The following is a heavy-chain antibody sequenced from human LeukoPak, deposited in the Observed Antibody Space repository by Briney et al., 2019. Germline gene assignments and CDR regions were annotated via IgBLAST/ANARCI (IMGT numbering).Heavy chain of an antibody. J-gene: IGHJ4*02. V-gene: IGHV1-69*06. Sequence: ASVKVSCKASGGTFSSYAISWVRQAPGQGLEWMGGIIPIFGTANYAQKFQGRVTITADKSTSTAYMELSSLRSEDTAVYYCARGARVLLWFGGWGQGTLVTVSS. CDR1: GGTFSSYA. CDR3: ARGARVLLWFGG. CDR2: IIPIFGTA. D-gene: IGHD3-10*01.